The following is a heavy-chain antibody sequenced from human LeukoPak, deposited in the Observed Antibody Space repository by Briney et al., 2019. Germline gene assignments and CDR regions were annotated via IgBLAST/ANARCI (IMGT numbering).Heavy chain of an antibody. J-gene: IGHJ4*02. V-gene: IGHV1-8*01. CDR3: ASFERYCSSTSCPHNYFDY. CDR1: GYTFTSYD. D-gene: IGHD2-2*01. CDR2: MNPNSGNT. Sequence: EASVKVSCKASGYTFTSYDINWVRQATGQGLEWMGWMNPNSGNTGYAQKFQGRVTMTRNTSISTAYMELSSLRSEDTAVYYCASFERYCSSTSCPHNYFDYWGQGTLVTVSS.